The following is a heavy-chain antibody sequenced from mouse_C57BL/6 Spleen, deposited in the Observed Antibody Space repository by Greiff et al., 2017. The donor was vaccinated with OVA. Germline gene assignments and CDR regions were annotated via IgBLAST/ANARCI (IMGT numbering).Heavy chain of an antibody. CDR3: ARKSSYWYFDV. CDR2: IDPSDSYT. J-gene: IGHJ1*03. CDR1: GYTFTSYW. V-gene: IGHV1-69*01. Sequence: QVQLQQPGAELVMPGASVKLSCKASGYTFTSYWMHWVKQRPGQGLEWIGEIDPSDSYTNYNQKFKGKSTLTVDKSSSTAYMQLSSLTSEDSAVDYCARKSSYWYFDVWGTGTTVTVSS. D-gene: IGHD1-1*01.